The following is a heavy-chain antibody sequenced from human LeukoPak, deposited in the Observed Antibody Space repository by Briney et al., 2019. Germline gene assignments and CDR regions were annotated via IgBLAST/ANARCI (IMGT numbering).Heavy chain of an antibody. CDR1: GGTFSNYA. CDR2: TIPIFGTT. V-gene: IGHV1-69*01. D-gene: IGHD2-2*01. CDR3: ASPTRSYSYYMDV. Sequence: GSSVKVSCKASGGTFSNYAVSWVRQAPGQGLEWMGGTIPIFGTTNYAQKFQGRITITADESTSTAYMELSSLRSEDTAVYYCASPTRSYSYYMDVWGKGTTVTVSS. J-gene: IGHJ6*03.